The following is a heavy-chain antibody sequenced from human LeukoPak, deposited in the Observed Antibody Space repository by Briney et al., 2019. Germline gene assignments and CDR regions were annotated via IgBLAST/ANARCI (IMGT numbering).Heavy chain of an antibody. CDR2: IRWNRGSI. CDR1: ALTFDIYA. J-gene: IGHJ3*02. CDR3: AKDLHGGGSSTSGPLDI. V-gene: IGHV3-9*03. D-gene: IGHD2-2*01. Sequence: SLRLSCAASALTFDIYAMHWVRQAPGKGLEWVAGIRWNRGSIGYADFGKGRFTISRDNAKTSLYLQMNSLRAEDMALYYCAKDLHGGGSSTSGPLDIWGQGTMVTVSS.